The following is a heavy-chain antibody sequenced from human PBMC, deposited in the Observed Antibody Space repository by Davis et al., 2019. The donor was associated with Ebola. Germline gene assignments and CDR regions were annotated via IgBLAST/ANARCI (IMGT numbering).Heavy chain of an antibody. V-gene: IGHV4-59*01. CDR3: ARGNYGDYIVLYYYNMDV. CDR2: IYYSGST. J-gene: IGHJ6*02. CDR1: GGSISSYY. Sequence: SETLSLTCTVSGGSISSYYWSWIRQPPGKGLEWIGYIYYSGSTNYNPSLKSRVTISVDTSKNQFSLKLSSVTAADTAVYYCARGNYGDYIVLYYYNMDVWGHGTTVTVSS. D-gene: IGHD4-17*01.